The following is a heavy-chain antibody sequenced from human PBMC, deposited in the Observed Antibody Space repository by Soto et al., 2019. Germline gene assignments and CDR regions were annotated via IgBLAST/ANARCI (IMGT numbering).Heavy chain of an antibody. CDR3: AKEPYYDFWSGLYDAFDI. CDR1: GFTFSSYA. Sequence: VGALRLSCAASGFTFSSYAMSWVRQAPGKGLEWVSAISGSGGSTYYADSVKGRFTISRDNAKNTLYLQMNSLRAEDTAVYYCAKEPYYDFWSGLYDAFDIWGQGTMVTVSS. V-gene: IGHV3-23*01. D-gene: IGHD3-3*01. J-gene: IGHJ3*02. CDR2: ISGSGGST.